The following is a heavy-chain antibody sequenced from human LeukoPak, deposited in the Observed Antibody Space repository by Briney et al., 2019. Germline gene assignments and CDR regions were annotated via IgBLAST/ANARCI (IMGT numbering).Heavy chain of an antibody. D-gene: IGHD3-9*01. Sequence: PGGSLRLSCAASGFTFSSYAMSWVRQAPGKGLEWVSAISGSGGSTYYADSVKGRFTISRDNSKNTLYPQMNSLRAEDTAVYYCAKVLRYFDWCFDYWGQGTLVTVSS. CDR3: AKVLRYFDWCFDY. CDR2: ISGSGGST. CDR1: GFTFSSYA. V-gene: IGHV3-23*01. J-gene: IGHJ4*02.